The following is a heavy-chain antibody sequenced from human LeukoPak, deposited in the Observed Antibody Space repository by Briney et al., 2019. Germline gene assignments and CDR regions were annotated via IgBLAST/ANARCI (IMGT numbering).Heavy chain of an antibody. CDR3: ARQEADPHQLLFR. CDR1: GYTFTGYY. J-gene: IGHJ4*02. D-gene: IGHD2-2*01. V-gene: IGHV1-2*02. CDR2: INPNSGGT. Sequence: ASVKVSCTASGYTFTGYYMHWVRQAPGQGLEWMGWINPNSGGTNYAQKFQGRVTMTRDTSISTAYMELSRLRSDDTAVYYCARQEADPHQLLFRWGQGTLVTVSS.